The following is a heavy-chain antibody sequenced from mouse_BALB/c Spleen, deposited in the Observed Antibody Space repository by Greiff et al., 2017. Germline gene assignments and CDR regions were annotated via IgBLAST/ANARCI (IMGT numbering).Heavy chain of an antibody. CDR3: TRDWGNYLDY. Sequence: EVKLMESGGGLVKPGGSLKLSCAASGFTFSSYTMSWVRQTPEKRLEWVATISSGGSYTYYPDSVKGRFTISRDNAKNTLYLQMSSLKSEDTAMYYCTRDWGNYLDYWGQGTTLTVSS. CDR1: GFTFSSYT. V-gene: IGHV5-6-4*01. J-gene: IGHJ2*01. CDR2: ISSGGSYT.